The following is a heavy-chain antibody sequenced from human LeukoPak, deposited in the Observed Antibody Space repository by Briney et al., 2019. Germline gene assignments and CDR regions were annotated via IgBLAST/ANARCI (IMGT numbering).Heavy chain of an antibody. Sequence: PSETLSLTCTVSGGSISSYYWSWIRQPPGKGPEWIGYVYYSGITNYNPSLKSRVTISVDTSKNQFSLKLSSVTAADTAVYYCARKLYLPHNWFDPWGQGTLVTVSS. CDR2: VYYSGIT. V-gene: IGHV4-59*01. CDR3: ARKLYLPHNWFDP. CDR1: GGSISSYY. J-gene: IGHJ5*02. D-gene: IGHD2-2*02.